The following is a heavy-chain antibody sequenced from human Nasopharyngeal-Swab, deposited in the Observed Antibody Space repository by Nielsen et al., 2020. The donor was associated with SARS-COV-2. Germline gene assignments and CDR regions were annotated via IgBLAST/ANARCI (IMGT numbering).Heavy chain of an antibody. CDR2: ISYDGSNK. Sequence: GGSLRLSCAASGFTFSSYGMHWVRQAPGKGLEWVAVISYDGSNKYYADSVKGRFTISRDNSKNTLYLQMNSLRAEDTAVYYCARDERIDGFNSNFDHWGQGTLVTISS. V-gene: IGHV3-30*03. CDR1: GFTFSSYG. D-gene: IGHD5-24*01. J-gene: IGHJ4*02. CDR3: ARDERIDGFNSNFDH.